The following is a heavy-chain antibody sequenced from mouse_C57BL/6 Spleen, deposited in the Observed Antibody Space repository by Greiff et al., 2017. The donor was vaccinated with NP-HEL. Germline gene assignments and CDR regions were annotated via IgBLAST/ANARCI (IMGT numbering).Heavy chain of an antibody. Sequence: VQLQQSGPELVKPGASVKISCKASGYSFTDYYMNWVQQSHGKSLEWIGVINPNYGTTSYNQKFKGKATLTVDQSSSTAYMQLNSLTSEDSAVYDCARGGTRKNFDYWGKGTTLTVSS. CDR1: GYSFTDYY. CDR3: ARGGTRKNFDY. J-gene: IGHJ2*01. CDR2: INPNYGTT. V-gene: IGHV1-39*01.